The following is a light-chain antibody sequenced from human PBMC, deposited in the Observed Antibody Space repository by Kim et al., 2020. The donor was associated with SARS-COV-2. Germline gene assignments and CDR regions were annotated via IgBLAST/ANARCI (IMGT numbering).Light chain of an antibody. J-gene: IGLJ2*01. CDR2: SDD. CDR3: ASWDDSLNGLVV. Sequence: QGIVISCSGTSANGGGNPVSWYKQVPGQAPKLLIYSDDQRPSGVPERFSASKSVTSASLAISGLQSEDEADYFCASWDDSLNGLVVFGGGTQLTVL. CDR1: SANGGGNP. V-gene: IGLV1-44*01.